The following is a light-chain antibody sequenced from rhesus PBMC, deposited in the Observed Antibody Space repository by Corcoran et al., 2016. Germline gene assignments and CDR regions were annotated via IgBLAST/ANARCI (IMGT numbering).Light chain of an antibody. CDR1: QTISSW. CDR2: KAS. CDR3: QQYASSPYS. Sequence: DIQMTQSPSSLSASVGDTVTITCRASQTISSWLAWYQQKPGKAPDLLIYKASNLQSGVPSRFSGSGSGTDFTLPISSLQSEDFATYYCQQYASSPYSFGQGTKVEI. J-gene: IGKJ2*01. V-gene: IGKV1-22*01.